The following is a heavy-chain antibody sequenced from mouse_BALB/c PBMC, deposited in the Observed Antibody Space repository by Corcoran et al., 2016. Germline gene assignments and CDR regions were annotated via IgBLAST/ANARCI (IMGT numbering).Heavy chain of an antibody. Sequence: EVLLQQSGPELVKPGTSVKIPCKASGYTLTDYNVDWVRQSHGKSLEWIGDINPNNGGTIYNQKFKGKATLTVDKSSSTAYMEIRSLTSEDAAVYYCARRDYFGSSPSDYWGQGTTLTVSS. CDR1: GYTLTDYN. CDR2: INPNNGGT. CDR3: ARRDYFGSSPSDY. D-gene: IGHD1-1*01. V-gene: IGHV1-18*01. J-gene: IGHJ2*01.